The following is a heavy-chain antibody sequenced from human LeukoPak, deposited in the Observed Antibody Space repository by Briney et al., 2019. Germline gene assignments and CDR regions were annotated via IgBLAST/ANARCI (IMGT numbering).Heavy chain of an antibody. Sequence: SETLSLTCTVSGGSISSGGYYWSWICQHPGKGLEWIGYIYYSGSTYYNPSLKSRVTISVDTSKNQFSLKLSSVTAADTAVYYCARGVVARYYYYYMDVWGKGTTVTVSS. CDR2: IYYSGST. D-gene: IGHD6-6*01. J-gene: IGHJ6*03. V-gene: IGHV4-31*03. CDR1: GGSISSGGYY. CDR3: ARGVVARYYYYYMDV.